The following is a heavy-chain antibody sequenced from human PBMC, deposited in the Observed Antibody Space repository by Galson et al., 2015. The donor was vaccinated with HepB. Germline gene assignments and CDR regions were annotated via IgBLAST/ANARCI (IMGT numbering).Heavy chain of an antibody. CDR2: VSYDGSNK. D-gene: IGHD6-13*01. J-gene: IGHJ6*02. CDR3: ARGRRSSSWNTNSYYFYGMDV. V-gene: IGHV3-30*04. Sequence: SLRLSCAASGFTFSPYAMNWVRQAPGKGLEWVTVVSYDGSNKYYADSVKGRFTISRDNSKNTLYLQMNSLRPDDTALYYCARGRRSSSWNTNSYYFYGMDVWGQGTTVTVSS. CDR1: GFTFSPYA.